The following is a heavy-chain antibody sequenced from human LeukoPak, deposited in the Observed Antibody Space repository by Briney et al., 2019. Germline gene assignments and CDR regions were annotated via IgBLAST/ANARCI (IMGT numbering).Heavy chain of an antibody. J-gene: IGHJ4*02. Sequence: GGSLRLSCAASGFTFSSYSMNWVRQAPGRGLEWVSSISSSSSYIYYADSVKGRFTISRDNTKNSLYLQMNSLRAEDTAVYYCARDHLEMATRSRTFDYWGQGTLVTVSS. CDR3: ARDHLEMATRSRTFDY. CDR2: ISSSSSYI. CDR1: GFTFSSYS. V-gene: IGHV3-21*01. D-gene: IGHD5-24*01.